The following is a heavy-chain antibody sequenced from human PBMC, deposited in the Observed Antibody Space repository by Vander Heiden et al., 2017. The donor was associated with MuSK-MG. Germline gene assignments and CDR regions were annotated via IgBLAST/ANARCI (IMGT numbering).Heavy chain of an antibody. CDR2: INPDDGDT. V-gene: IGHV1-2*02. J-gene: IGHJ4*02. CDR1: GFIFKAYY. CDR3: ARDGSSPFDY. D-gene: IGHD1-26*01. Sequence: AQSGAEVKKPGASVKVSCKGSGFIFKAYYMHWVRQAPGQGLEWMGWINPDDGDTKYAQAFEGRVTMTRDTSIGTVFMEINTLRSDDTAFYFCARDGSSPFDYWGQGTLIQVS.